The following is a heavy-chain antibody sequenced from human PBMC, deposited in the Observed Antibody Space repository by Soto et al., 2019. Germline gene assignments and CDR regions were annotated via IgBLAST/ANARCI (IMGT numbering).Heavy chain of an antibody. D-gene: IGHD5-18*01. CDR3: ASGGYSYAVAIYYYYYGMDV. J-gene: IGHJ6*02. CDR1: GGTFSSYA. Sequence: ASVKVSCKASGGTFSSYAISWVRQAPGQGLEWMGGIIPTFGTANYAQKFQGRVTITADESTSTAYMELSSLRSEDTAVYYCASGGYSYAVAIYYYYYGMDVWGQGTTVTVSS. V-gene: IGHV1-69*13. CDR2: IIPTFGTA.